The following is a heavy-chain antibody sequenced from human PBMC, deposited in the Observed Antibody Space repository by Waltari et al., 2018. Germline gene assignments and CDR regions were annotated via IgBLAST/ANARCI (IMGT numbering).Heavy chain of an antibody. CDR3: ARHAGYSNYLVY. CDR2: IYSGGST. CDR1: GFTVRNSY. Sequence: EVQLVESGGGLIQPGGSLRLSWAAAGFTVRNSYMGWVRKAPGKGLEWVSVIYSGGSTIYADSVKGRFTISRDNSKNTLYLQMNSLRAEDTAVYYCARHAGYSNYLVYWGQGTLVTVSS. J-gene: IGHJ4*02. D-gene: IGHD4-4*01. V-gene: IGHV3-53*01.